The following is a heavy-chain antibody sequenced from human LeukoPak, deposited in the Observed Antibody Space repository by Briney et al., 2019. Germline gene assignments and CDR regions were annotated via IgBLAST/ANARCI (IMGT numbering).Heavy chain of an antibody. D-gene: IGHD2-2*01. Sequence: GGSLRLSCAASGFAFSDYHMSWIRQAPGKGLEWVSYISSSGSTIYYADSVKGRFTISRDNAKNSLYLQMNSLRAEDTAVYYCARDLSPVGYCSSTSCPKNVAFDIWGQGTMVTVSS. V-gene: IGHV3-11*01. CDR1: GFAFSDYH. CDR2: ISSSGSTI. J-gene: IGHJ3*02. CDR3: ARDLSPVGYCSSTSCPKNVAFDI.